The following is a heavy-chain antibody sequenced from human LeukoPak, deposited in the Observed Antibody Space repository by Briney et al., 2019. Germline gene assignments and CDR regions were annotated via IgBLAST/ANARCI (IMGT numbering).Heavy chain of an antibody. CDR1: GFTFSIYG. J-gene: IGHJ4*02. V-gene: IGHV3-30*18. CDR2: IIYDGSNK. Sequence: GGSLRLSCAASGFTFSIYGMHWVRQAPGKGLEWVAAIIYDGSNKYYADSVKGRFTISRDNSKNTLDLQMSSLRAEDTAVYYCAKDPSYTAAGIDYWGQGTPVTVSS. D-gene: IGHD6-13*01. CDR3: AKDPSYTAAGIDY.